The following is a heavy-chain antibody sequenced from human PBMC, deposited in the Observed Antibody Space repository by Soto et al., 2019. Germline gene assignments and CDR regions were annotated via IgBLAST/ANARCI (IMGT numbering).Heavy chain of an antibody. V-gene: IGHV1-18*01. CDR1: GYTFASYG. D-gene: IGHD3-22*01. Sequence: GASVKVSCKASGYTFASYGISWVRQAPGQGLEWMGWISAYNGNTNYAQKLQGRVTMTTDTSTSTAYMELRSLRSDDTAVYYCARDHCESRIGYCYYSDHWGQGTLVTVSS. CDR3: ARDHCESRIGYCYYSDH. J-gene: IGHJ4*02. CDR2: ISAYNGNT.